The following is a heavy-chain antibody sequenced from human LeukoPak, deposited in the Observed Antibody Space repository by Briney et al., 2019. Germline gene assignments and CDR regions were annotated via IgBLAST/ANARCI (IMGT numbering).Heavy chain of an antibody. Sequence: GGSLRLSCAASGFPFAPFWMTWVRQAPGKGPEFVATMNRDGSEVAYGNSVRGRFTISRDNAKNSLYLQMYSLRAEDTAVYYCAKGTGINHFHWFDPWGQGTLVTVSS. V-gene: IGHV3-7*05. D-gene: IGHD3/OR15-3a*01. J-gene: IGHJ5*02. CDR1: GFPFAPFW. CDR2: MNRDGSEV. CDR3: AKGTGINHFHWFDP.